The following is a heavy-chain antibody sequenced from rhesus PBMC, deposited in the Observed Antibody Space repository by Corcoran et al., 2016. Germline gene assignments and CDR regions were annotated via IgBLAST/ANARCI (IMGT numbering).Heavy chain of an antibody. Sequence: QVQLQESGPGLVKPSETLSITCAVPGASISSYWWTWLRQPPGKGLEWIGEINGNMGNTNNNPTFNSRGTISKDAAKKQFSRKLSSVTAADTAVYYCARDRRGGGWSYFDYWGQGVLVTVSS. J-gene: IGHJ4*01. CDR3: ARDRRGGGWSYFDY. CDR1: GASISSYW. V-gene: IGHV4-80*01. D-gene: IGHD6-37*01. CDR2: INGNMGNT.